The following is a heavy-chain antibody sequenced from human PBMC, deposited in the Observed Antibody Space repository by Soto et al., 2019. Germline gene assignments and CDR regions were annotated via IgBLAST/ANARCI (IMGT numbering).Heavy chain of an antibody. CDR2: IYYNGNT. CDR3: ARARLRAVYAFDF. CDR1: GGGC. D-gene: IGHD4-17*01. J-gene: IGHJ3*01. Sequence: GGGCRIFVHKHPGKGLEWIGYIYYNGNTYFSPSLKSRLTISIDTSKNQFSLKLSSVTAADTAMYYCARARLRAVYAFDFWGQGTMVT. V-gene: IGHV4-31*02.